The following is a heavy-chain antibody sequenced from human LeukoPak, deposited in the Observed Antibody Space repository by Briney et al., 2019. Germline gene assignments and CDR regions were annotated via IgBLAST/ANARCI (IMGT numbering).Heavy chain of an antibody. J-gene: IGHJ3*02. Sequence: PGGSLRLSCADSGFTFSDYHMNWIRRAPGKGLEWVSYISSSGFTIYFADSVKGRFTISRDNAKNSLYLQMNSLRADDTAVYYCARGDRAMKHDAFDIWGQGTMVTVSS. CDR2: ISSSGFTI. CDR1: GFTFSDYH. CDR3: ARGDRAMKHDAFDI. V-gene: IGHV3-11*01. D-gene: IGHD5-18*01.